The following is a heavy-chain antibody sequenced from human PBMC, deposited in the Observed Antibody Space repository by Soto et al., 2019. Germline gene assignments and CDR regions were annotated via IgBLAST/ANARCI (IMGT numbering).Heavy chain of an antibody. V-gene: IGHV3-23*01. CDR3: AKARGAYLVHDFDS. CDR1: GLTFHNFA. J-gene: IGHJ4*02. D-gene: IGHD2-21*01. CDR2: ISGGGGGT. Sequence: GESLKISCAASGLTFHNFAMTWVRQAPGMGLEWVSTISGGGGGTYYADSVKGRFTISRDNSKNTLYLQMNSLKAEDTAVYYCAKARGAYLVHDFDSWGQGTPVTVSS.